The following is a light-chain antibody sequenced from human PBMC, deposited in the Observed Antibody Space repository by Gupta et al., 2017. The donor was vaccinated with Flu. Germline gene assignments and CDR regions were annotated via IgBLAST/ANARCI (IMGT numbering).Light chain of an antibody. J-gene: IGLJ3*02. Sequence: SSGSIASNYVQWYQQSPGSSPTTVIYEDNQGPSGVPDRFYGSIDSSSNSASLTSSGLKTEDEADYYCQSYDSSIEVFGGGTKLTVL. V-gene: IGLV6-57*01. CDR2: EDN. CDR1: SGSIASNY. CDR3: QSYDSSIEV.